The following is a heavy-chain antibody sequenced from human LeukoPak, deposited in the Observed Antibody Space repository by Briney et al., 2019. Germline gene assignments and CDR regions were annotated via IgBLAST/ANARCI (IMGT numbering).Heavy chain of an antibody. J-gene: IGHJ4*02. D-gene: IGHD6-19*01. Sequence: ASAKVCCRVSGYTLTEFSMNWVRHAPGKGLEWMGGFDPEDGETIYAQKFQGRVTMTEDTSTDTAYMELGSLRSEDTAVYYCATWSRGWLASDYWGQGNLVTVSS. CDR2: FDPEDGET. V-gene: IGHV1-24*01. CDR1: GYTLTEFS. CDR3: ATWSRGWLASDY.